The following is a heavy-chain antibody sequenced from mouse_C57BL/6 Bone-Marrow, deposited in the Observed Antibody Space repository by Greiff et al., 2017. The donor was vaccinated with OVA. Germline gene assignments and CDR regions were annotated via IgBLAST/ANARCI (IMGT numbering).Heavy chain of an antibody. CDR1: GFTFSSYA. Sequence: EVQGVESGEGLVKPGGSLKLSCAASGFTFSSYAMSWVRQTPEKRLEWVAYISRGGDYIYYADTVKGRFTISRDNARNTLYLQMSSLKSEDTAMYYCTRVLTAQATYDAMDYWGQGTSVTVSS. D-gene: IGHD3-2*02. CDR2: ISRGGDYI. CDR3: TRVLTAQATYDAMDY. J-gene: IGHJ4*01. V-gene: IGHV5-9-1*02.